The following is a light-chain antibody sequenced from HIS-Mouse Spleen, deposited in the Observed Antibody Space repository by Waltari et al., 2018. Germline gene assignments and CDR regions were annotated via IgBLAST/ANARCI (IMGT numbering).Light chain of an antibody. J-gene: IGLJ2*01. CDR2: EVS. Sequence: QSALTQPASVSGSPGQSITISCTGTSSDVGGYNYVSWYQQHPGKAPKLMIYEVSNRPSGFSNRFSGSKSGNPASLTISGLQAEDEADYYCSSYTSSSPYVVFGGGTKLTVL. CDR3: SSYTSSSPYVV. V-gene: IGLV2-14*01. CDR1: SSDVGGYNY.